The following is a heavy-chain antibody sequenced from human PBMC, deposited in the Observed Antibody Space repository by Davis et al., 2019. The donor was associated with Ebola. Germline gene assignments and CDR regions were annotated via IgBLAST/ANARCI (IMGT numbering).Heavy chain of an antibody. J-gene: IGHJ4*02. CDR3: ARVWGMVRGVIIGYYFDY. D-gene: IGHD3-10*01. CDR1: GYTFTSYG. V-gene: IGHV1-18*01. Sequence: ASVKVSCKASGYTFTSYGISWVRQAPGQGLEWMGWISAYNGNTNYAQKLQGRVTMTTDTSTSTAYMELRSLRSDDTAVYYCARVWGMVRGVIIGYYFDYWGQGTLVTVSS. CDR2: ISAYNGNT.